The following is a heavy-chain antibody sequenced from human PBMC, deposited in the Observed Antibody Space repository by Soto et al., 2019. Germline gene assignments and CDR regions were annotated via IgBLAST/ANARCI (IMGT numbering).Heavy chain of an antibody. CDR1: GGSISSYY. Sequence: SETLSLTCTVSGGSISSYYWSWIRQPPGKGLEWIGYIYYSGSTNYNPSLKSRVTISVDTSKNQFSLKLSSVTAADTAVYYCARGGTTVRGVIITRFDPWGQGTLVTV. CDR3: ARGGTTVRGVIITRFDP. V-gene: IGHV4-59*01. CDR2: IYYSGST. D-gene: IGHD3-10*01. J-gene: IGHJ5*02.